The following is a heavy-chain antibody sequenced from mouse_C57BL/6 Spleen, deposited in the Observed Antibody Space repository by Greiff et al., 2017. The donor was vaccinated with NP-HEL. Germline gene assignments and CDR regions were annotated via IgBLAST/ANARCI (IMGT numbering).Heavy chain of an antibody. D-gene: IGHD1-1*01. Sequence: VQLQQSGAELVKPGASVKMSCKASGYTFTSYWITWVKQRPGQGLEWIGDIYPGSGSTNYNEKFKSKATLTVDTSSSTAYRQLSSLTSEDSAVYYCARGYYGSRDYWGQGTTLTVSS. J-gene: IGHJ2*01. CDR3: ARGYYGSRDY. CDR1: GYTFTSYW. CDR2: IYPGSGST. V-gene: IGHV1-55*01.